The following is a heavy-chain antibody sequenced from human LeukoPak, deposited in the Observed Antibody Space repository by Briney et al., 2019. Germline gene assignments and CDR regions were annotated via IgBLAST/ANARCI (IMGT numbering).Heavy chain of an antibody. D-gene: IGHD6-19*01. J-gene: IGHJ5*02. CDR2: IIPIFGTA. CDR3: ARANGSGWYGGDWFDP. Sequence: SVKVSCKASGGTFSSYAISWVRQAPGQGLEWMGGIIPIFGTANYAQKFQGRVTITADRSTSTAYMELSSLRSEDTAVYYCARANGSGWYGGDWFDPWGQGTLVTVSS. V-gene: IGHV1-69*06. CDR1: GGTFSSYA.